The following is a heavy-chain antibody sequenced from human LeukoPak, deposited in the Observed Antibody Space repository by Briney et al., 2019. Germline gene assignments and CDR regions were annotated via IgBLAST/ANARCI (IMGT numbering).Heavy chain of an antibody. J-gene: IGHJ4*02. Sequence: SETLSLTSTVSGDSISSGSYYWGWIRQPPGMGLEWIGSIYRSGDTYYNPSLKGRVTISVDTSKNQFSLKLSSVTAADTAVYYCARDRDLRWFYYWGQGTLVTVSS. CDR2: IYRSGDT. D-gene: IGHD2-21*01. CDR3: ARDRDLRWFYY. V-gene: IGHV4-39*07. CDR1: GDSISSGSYY.